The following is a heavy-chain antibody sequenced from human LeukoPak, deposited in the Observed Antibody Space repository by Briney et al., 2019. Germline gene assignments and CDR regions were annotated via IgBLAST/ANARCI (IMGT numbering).Heavy chain of an antibody. V-gene: IGHV4-59*08. Sequence: SETLSLTCTVSGGSISSYYWSWIRQPPGKGLEWIGYIYYSGSTNYNPSLKSRVTISVDTSKNQFSLKLSSVTAADTAVYYCATFRDGGATFDYWGQGTLVTVSS. D-gene: IGHD3-16*01. CDR3: ATFRDGGATFDY. CDR1: GGSISSYY. J-gene: IGHJ4*02. CDR2: IYYSGST.